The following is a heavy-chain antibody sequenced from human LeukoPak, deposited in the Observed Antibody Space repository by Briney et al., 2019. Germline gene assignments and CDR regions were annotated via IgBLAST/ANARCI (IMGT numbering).Heavy chain of an antibody. Sequence: SETLSLTCAVYGGSFSGYYWSWIRQPPGKGLESIGEINHSGSTNYNPSLKSRVTISVDTSKNQFSLKLSSVTAADTAVYYCARGPDYGDGDAFDIWGQGTMVTVSS. CDR3: ARGPDYGDGDAFDI. J-gene: IGHJ3*02. CDR2: INHSGST. V-gene: IGHV4-34*01. CDR1: GGSFSGYY. D-gene: IGHD4-17*01.